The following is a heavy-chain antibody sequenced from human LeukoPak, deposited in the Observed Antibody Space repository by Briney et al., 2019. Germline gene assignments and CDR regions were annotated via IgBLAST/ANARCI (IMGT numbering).Heavy chain of an antibody. CDR2: ISDSGGST. Sequence: GSLRLSCAASGFPFSSYAMTWVRQAPGKGLEWVAGISDSGGSTNYADSVKGRFTISRDNPKNTLYLQMNSLRAEDTAVYFCAKRGVVIRVILVGYHKEAYYFDSWGQGALVTVSS. CDR3: AKRGVVIRVILVGYHKEAYYFDS. J-gene: IGHJ4*02. D-gene: IGHD3-22*01. V-gene: IGHV3-23*01. CDR1: GFPFSSYA.